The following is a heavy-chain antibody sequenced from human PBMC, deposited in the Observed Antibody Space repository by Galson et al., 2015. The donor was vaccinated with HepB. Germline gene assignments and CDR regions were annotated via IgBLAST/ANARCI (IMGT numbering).Heavy chain of an antibody. D-gene: IGHD3-22*01. CDR2: IYYTGST. CDR1: GGSINSGGYY. Sequence: LSLTCTVSGGSINSGGYYWSWIRQHPGKGLEWIGYIYYTGSTYYNPSLKSRLTISVDTSKNQFSLRLNSVTAADTAVYFCARDSYSDDRYFDLWGRGTLVTVSS. CDR3: ARDSYSDDRYFDL. J-gene: IGHJ2*01. V-gene: IGHV4-31*03.